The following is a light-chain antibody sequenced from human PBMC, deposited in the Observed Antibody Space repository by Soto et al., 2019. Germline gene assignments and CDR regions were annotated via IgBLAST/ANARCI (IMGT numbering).Light chain of an antibody. Sequence: EIVLTQSPGTLSLSPGERATLSCRASQSVSSSYIAWYQQNPGQAPRLLIYGASSRATGIPDRFSGSGSGTDFTLTISSLQPDDFATYYCQHYNSYSEAFGQGTKVDI. CDR3: QHYNSYSEA. J-gene: IGKJ1*01. CDR1: QSVSSSY. V-gene: IGKV3-20*01. CDR2: GAS.